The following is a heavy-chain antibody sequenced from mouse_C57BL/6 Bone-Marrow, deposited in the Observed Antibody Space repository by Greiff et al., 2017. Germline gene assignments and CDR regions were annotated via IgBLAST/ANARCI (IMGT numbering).Heavy chain of an antibody. CDR1: GFTFSSYA. CDR3: ARYDYDAAY. V-gene: IGHV5-4*03. CDR2: ISDGGSYT. J-gene: IGHJ3*01. Sequence: EVMLVESGGGLVKPGGSLKLSCAASGFTFSSYAMSWVRQTPEKRLEWVATISDGGSYTYYPDNVKGRFTISRDNAKNNLYLQMSHLKSEDTAMYYCARYDYDAAYWGQGTLVTVSA. D-gene: IGHD2-4*01.